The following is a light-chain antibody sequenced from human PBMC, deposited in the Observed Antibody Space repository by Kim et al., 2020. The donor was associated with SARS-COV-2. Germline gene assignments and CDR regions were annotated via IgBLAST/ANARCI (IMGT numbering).Light chain of an antibody. CDR1: GSNIGTNT. CDR3: AVWDDGLDGLL. J-gene: IGLJ2*01. CDR2: GNE. V-gene: IGLV1-44*01. Sequence: QAVVTQPPSASATPGQRVTISCYGSGSNIGTNTVNWYQQIPGTAPKLLIYGNERRPSGVPARFSGSKSGTSASLAISGLQSDDEADYYCAVWDDGLDGLLFGGGTQLTVL.